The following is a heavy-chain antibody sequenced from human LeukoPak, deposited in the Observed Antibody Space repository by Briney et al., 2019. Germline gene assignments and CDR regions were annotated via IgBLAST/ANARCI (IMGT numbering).Heavy chain of an antibody. CDR3: ARFTHCGGDCYALDY. Sequence: SETLSLTCTVSRGSINSYYWTWIRQPPGKGLEWIGYIYYSGSTNYTPSLKSRVTISVDTSKNQFSLKLSSVTAADTAVYYCARFTHCGGDCYALDYWGQGTLVTVSS. CDR2: IYYSGST. D-gene: IGHD2-21*02. J-gene: IGHJ4*02. V-gene: IGHV4-59*01. CDR1: RGSINSYY.